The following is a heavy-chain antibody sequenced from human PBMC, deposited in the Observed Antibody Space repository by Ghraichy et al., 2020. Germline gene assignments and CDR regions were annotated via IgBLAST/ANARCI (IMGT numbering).Heavy chain of an antibody. V-gene: IGHV1-58*01. J-gene: IGHJ6*02. CDR3: AAGCSSTSCYSFHTALEEGYGMDV. Sequence: SVKVSCKASGFTFTSSAVQWVRQARGQRLEWIGWIVVGSGNTNYAQKFQERVTITRDMSTSTAYMELSSLRSEDTAVYYCAAGCSSTSCYSFHTALEEGYGMDVWGQGTTVTVSS. D-gene: IGHD2-2*01. CDR2: IVVGSGNT. CDR1: GFTFTSSA.